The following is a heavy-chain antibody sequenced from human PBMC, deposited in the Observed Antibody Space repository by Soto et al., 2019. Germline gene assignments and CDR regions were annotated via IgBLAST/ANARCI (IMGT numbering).Heavy chain of an antibody. D-gene: IGHD6-13*01. J-gene: IGHJ5*02. CDR1: GGSISSYY. CDR2: IYYSGST. CDR3: AREAAAGTRWFDP. V-gene: IGHV4-59*01. Sequence: ASETLSLTCTVSGGSISSYYWSWIRQPPGKGLEWIGYIYYSGSTNYNPSLKSRVTISVDTSKNQSSLKLSSVTAADTAVYYCAREAAAGTRWFDPWGQGTLVTVSS.